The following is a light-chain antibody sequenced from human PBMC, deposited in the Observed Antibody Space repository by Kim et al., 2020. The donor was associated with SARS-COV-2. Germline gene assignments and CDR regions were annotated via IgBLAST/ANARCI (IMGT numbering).Light chain of an antibody. CDR3: QQRNNWPLT. CDR2: GTS. CDR1: QSIGNG. J-gene: IGKJ4*01. V-gene: IGKV3-11*01. Sequence: DSVLTQSPATLSLSPGDRATLSCRASQSIGNGLAWFQHKPGQAPRLLIYGTSNRATGIPARFSGSGSGSEFTLTISSLEPEDSAVYYCQQRNNWPLTFGGGTKVDIK.